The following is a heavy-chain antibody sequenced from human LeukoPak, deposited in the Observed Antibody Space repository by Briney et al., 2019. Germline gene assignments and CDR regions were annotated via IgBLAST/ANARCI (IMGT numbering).Heavy chain of an antibody. CDR3: ARHFARAFDI. CDR2: VYYSGST. J-gene: IGHJ3*02. CDR1: GGSISSSSYY. D-gene: IGHD2-21*01. Sequence: SETLSLTCTVSGGSISSSSYYWGWIRQPPGKGLEWIGSVYYSGSTYCNPSLKSRVTMSVDTSRNQFSLKLSSVTAADMAVYYCARHFARAFDIWGQGTMVTASS. V-gene: IGHV4-39*01.